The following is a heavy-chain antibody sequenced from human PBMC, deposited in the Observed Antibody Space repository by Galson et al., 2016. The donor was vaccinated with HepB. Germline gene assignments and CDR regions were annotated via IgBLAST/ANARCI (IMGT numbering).Heavy chain of an antibody. CDR2: TSHDGNSN. CDR1: GFTFKSYA. V-gene: IGHV3-30-3*01. Sequence: SLRLSCAASGFTFKSYAMYWVRQAPGKGLEWVAVTSHDGNSNSYADSVKGRFTISRDNSKNTLYLQMNSLRVEDTAVYYCASFGGVIACDAFDIWGQGTMVTVSS. D-gene: IGHD3-16*02. J-gene: IGHJ3*02. CDR3: ASFGGVIACDAFDI.